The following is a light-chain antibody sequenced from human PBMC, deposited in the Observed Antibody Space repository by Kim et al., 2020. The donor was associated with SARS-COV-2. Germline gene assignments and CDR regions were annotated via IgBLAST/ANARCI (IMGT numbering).Light chain of an antibody. V-gene: IGKV1-39*01. J-gene: IGKJ1*01. CDR2: AAS. CDR3: QQYHSYRT. CDR1: QSISSY. Sequence: DIQMTQSPSSLSASVGDRVTITCRASQSISSYLNWYQQKPGKAPKLLIYAASSLQSGVPSRFSGSGSGTDFTLIISSLQPEDFATYYCQQYHSYRTFGQGTKVDIK.